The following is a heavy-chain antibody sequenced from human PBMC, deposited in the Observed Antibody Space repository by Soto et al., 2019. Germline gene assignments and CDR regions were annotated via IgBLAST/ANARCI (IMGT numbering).Heavy chain of an antibody. Sequence: SETLSLTCTVSGGSISTYYCSWIRQSAGKGLEWIGRIDTSGSTNYNPSLKSRVTMSVGTSKGQFSLKLSSVTAADTAVYYCARGGHDFWSGPFDYWGQGALVTVSS. CDR3: ARGGHDFWSGPFDY. V-gene: IGHV4-4*07. J-gene: IGHJ4*02. CDR1: GGSISTYY. CDR2: IDTSGST. D-gene: IGHD3-3*01.